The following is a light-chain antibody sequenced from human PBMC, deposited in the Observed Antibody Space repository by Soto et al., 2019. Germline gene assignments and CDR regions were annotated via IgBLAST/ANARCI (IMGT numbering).Light chain of an antibody. V-gene: IGKV3-20*01. J-gene: IGKJ1*01. CDR1: RSVSDTL. CDR3: QQYGSSPRT. CDR2: GAS. Sequence: EIVLTQSPGTLSLSPVERATLSCRADRSVSDTLLTWFQQKPGQAPRLLIYGASSRAIGIPDRFSGSGSGTDFTLTISRLDPEDFAVYFCQQYGSSPRTFGQGTKVDIK.